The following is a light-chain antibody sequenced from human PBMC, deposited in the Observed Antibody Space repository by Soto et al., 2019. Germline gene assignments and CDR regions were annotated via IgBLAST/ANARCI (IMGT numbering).Light chain of an antibody. V-gene: IGKV3-20*01. CDR3: QQYDNSVWT. CDR1: ESVSSTS. CDR2: GVS. Sequence: EIVLTQSPGTLSLSPGERGTLSCRASESVSSTSLAWYQQKPGQAPRLLMYGVSSRATGIPARFSGSGSGTDFTLTINRLEPEDFAVYFCQQYDNSVWTFGQGTKV. J-gene: IGKJ1*01.